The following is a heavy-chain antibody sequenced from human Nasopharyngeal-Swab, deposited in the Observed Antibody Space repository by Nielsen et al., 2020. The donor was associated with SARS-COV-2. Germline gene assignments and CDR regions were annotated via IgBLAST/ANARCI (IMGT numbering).Heavy chain of an antibody. V-gene: IGHV3-53*04. CDR2: IYSGGST. CDR1: GFTVSSNY. D-gene: IGHD5-12*01. Sequence: GESLKISCAASGFTVSSNYMSWVRQAPGKGLEWVSVIYSGGSTYYADSVKGRFTISRHNSKNTLYLQMNSLRAEDTAVYYCARVDGYSGYDGAFDIWGQGTMVTVSS. CDR3: ARVDGYSGYDGAFDI. J-gene: IGHJ3*02.